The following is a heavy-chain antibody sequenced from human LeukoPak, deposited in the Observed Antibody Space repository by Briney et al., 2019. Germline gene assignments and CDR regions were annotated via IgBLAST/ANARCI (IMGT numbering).Heavy chain of an antibody. CDR3: ARVPIAVAGGEYYYYGMDV. V-gene: IGHV3-21*01. J-gene: IGHJ6*02. CDR1: GFTFSSYS. D-gene: IGHD6-19*01. Sequence: PGGSLRLSCAASGFTFSSYSMNWVRQAPGKGLEWVSSISSSSSYIYYADSVKGRFTISRDNAKNSLYLQMNSLRAEDTAVYYCARVPIAVAGGEYYYYGMDVWGQGTTVTVSS. CDR2: ISSSSSYI.